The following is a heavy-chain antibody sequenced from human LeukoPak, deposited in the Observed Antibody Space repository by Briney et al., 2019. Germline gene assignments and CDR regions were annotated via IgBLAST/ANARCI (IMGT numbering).Heavy chain of an antibody. J-gene: IGHJ4*02. CDR2: ISSSSSTI. Sequence: GGSLRLSCAASGFTFSSYAMSWVRQAPGKGLEWVSYISSSSSTIYYADSVKGRFTISRDNAKNSLYLQMNSLRAEDTAVYYCARGGFYDFWSGYFPHFDYWGQGTLVTDSS. D-gene: IGHD3-3*01. CDR1: GFTFSSYA. V-gene: IGHV3-48*01. CDR3: ARGGFYDFWSGYFPHFDY.